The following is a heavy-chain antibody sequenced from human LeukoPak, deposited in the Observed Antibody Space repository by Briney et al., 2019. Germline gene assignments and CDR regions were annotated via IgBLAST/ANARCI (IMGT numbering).Heavy chain of an antibody. CDR1: GGSISSGSYH. D-gene: IGHD3-16*01. Sequence: SETLSLTCTVSGGSISSGSYHWSWIRQPAGKGLEWIGRIHTSGSTNYNPSLKSRVTISVDTSKNQFSLKLSSVTAADTAVYYCARWGEVYWYFDLWGRGTLVTVSS. CDR3: ARWGEVYWYFDL. J-gene: IGHJ2*01. CDR2: IHTSGST. V-gene: IGHV4-61*02.